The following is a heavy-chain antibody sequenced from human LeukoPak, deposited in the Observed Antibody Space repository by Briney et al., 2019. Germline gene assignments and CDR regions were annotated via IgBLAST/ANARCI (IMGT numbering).Heavy chain of an antibody. CDR3: ARSYDTPGGNFDY. CDR2: IYYSGST. D-gene: IGHD3-22*01. CDR1: GGSISSSSFY. Sequence: PSETLSLTCTVSGGSISSSSFYWSWIRQPPGKGLEWIGYIYYSGSTNYNPSLKSRVTISVDTSKNQFSLKLSSVTAADTAVYYCARSYDTPGGNFDYWGQGTLVTVSS. V-gene: IGHV4-61*01. J-gene: IGHJ4*02.